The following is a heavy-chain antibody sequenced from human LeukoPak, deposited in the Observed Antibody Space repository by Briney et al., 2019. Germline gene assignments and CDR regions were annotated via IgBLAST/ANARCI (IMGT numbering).Heavy chain of an antibody. CDR3: ARYDYGAFDI. CDR2: ISRGGSII. D-gene: IGHD4/OR15-4a*01. V-gene: IGHV3-11*04. J-gene: IGHJ3*02. Sequence: PGGSLRLSCAVSGLTVSDHYMTWIRQAPGKGLEWISYISRGGSIIYYADSVNGRFTIFRDNAKNSLYLQMDSLRAEDTAVYYCARYDYGAFDIWGQGTMVSVSS. CDR1: GLTVSDHY.